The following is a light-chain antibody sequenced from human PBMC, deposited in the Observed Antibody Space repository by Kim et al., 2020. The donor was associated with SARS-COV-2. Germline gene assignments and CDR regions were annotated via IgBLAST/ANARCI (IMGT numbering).Light chain of an antibody. J-gene: IGLJ3*02. CDR3: ASWDDSLNGPG. CDR2: YND. V-gene: IGLV1-44*01. CDR1: SSNIGTYN. Sequence: QSVLTQAPSVSGIPGQRVTISCSGSSSNIGTYNVNWYQHLPGTAPKLLIYYNDQRPSGVPDRFSGSKSGTSASLAISGLQSEDEADYYCASWDDSLNGPGFGGGTQLTVL.